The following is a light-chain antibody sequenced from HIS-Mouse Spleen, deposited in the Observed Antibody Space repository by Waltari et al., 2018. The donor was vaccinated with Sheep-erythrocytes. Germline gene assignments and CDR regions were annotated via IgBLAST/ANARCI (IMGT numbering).Light chain of an antibody. J-gene: IGLJ3*02. CDR2: EVS. CDR1: SSDVGGYNY. Sequence: QSALTQPPSASGSPGQSVTISCTGTSSDVGGYNYVSWYQQHPGKAPKLMIYEVSKRPAGGPDRFAGAKCGNTASLTVAVLQAEDEADYYCSSYAGSNNWVFGGGTKLTVL. V-gene: IGLV2-8*01. CDR3: SSYAGSNNWV.